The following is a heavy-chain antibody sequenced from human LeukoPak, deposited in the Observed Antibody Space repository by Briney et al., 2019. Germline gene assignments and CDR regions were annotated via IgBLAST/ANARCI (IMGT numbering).Heavy chain of an antibody. CDR1: GYTFTSYA. V-gene: IGHV1-3*01. Sequence: ASVKVSCKASGYTFTSYAMHWVRQAPGQRLEWMGWINAGNGNTKYSQKFQGRVTITRETSASTAYMELSSLRSEDTAVYYCARPLMVYAISTPRDYYGMDVWGQGTTVTVSS. D-gene: IGHD2-8*01. CDR3: ARPLMVYAISTPRDYYGMDV. J-gene: IGHJ6*02. CDR2: INAGNGNT.